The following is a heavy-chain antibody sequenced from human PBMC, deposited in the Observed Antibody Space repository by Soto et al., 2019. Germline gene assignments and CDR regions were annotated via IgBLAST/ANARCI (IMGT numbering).Heavy chain of an antibody. V-gene: IGHV4-4*07. CDR1: GGSISYYY. D-gene: IGHD6-13*01. CDR3: ARDRTAAGPSNWFDP. Sequence: TLSLTCTVSGGSISYYYWSWIRQSAGKGLEWIGRIYPSGSTNYNPSLKGRVTMSVDTSNNQFSLNLGSVTAADTAVYYCARDRTAAGPSNWFDPWGQGTLVTV. J-gene: IGHJ5*02. CDR2: IYPSGST.